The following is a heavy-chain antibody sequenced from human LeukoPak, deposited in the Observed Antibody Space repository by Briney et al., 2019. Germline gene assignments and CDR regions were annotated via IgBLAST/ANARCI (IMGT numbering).Heavy chain of an antibody. CDR2: INSDGSST. CDR1: GFTFSSHY. CDR3: ARVHPSIAAAEPPDY. J-gene: IGHJ4*02. V-gene: IGHV3-74*01. Sequence: GGSLRLSCAASGFTFSSHYMHWVRQAPGKGLVWVSRINSDGSSTNYADSVKGRFTISRDNAKNTLYLQMNSLRAEDTAVYYCARVHPSIAAAEPPDYWGQGTLVTVSS. D-gene: IGHD6-13*01.